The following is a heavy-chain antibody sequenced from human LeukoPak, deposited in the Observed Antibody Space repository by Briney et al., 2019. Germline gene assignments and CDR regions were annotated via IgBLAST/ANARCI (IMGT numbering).Heavy chain of an antibody. Sequence: SGTLSLTCTVSGGSLSSSTWWNWVRQPPGKGLEWIGQIYHSGTTNYNPSLKSRASISVGESKNQFSLNLTSVTAADTAVYFCARHPNFYGSGWGQGIQVTVSS. CDR1: GGSLSSSTW. V-gene: IGHV4-4*02. D-gene: IGHD3-10*01. J-gene: IGHJ4*02. CDR2: IYHSGTT. CDR3: ARHPNFYGSG.